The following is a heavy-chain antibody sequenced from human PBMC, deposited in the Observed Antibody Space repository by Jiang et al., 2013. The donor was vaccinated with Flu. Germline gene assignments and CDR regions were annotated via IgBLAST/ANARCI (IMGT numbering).Heavy chain of an antibody. J-gene: IGHJ4*02. Sequence: QLVESGGDLVKPGGSLRLSCAASGFTFSDYFMSWIRQAPGKGLEWVANINQYDRGKLYVDSVKGRFTISRDNARNSVYLQMDSLRAEDTAVYYCVRALFVVATIHEQYFFDSWGQGTPVTVSS. V-gene: IGHV3-7*03. CDR1: GFTFSDYF. CDR3: VRALFVVATIHEQYFFDS. CDR2: INQYDRGK. D-gene: IGHD1/OR15-1a*01.